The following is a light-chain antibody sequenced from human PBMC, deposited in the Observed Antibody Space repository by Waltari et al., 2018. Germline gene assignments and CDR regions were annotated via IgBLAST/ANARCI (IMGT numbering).Light chain of an antibody. Sequence: DIQMTQSPSTLSASIGDTVTITCRASQSVHRWVAWYHQKPGKAPQLLIEEASTLEFWVPSRFSGSGFGTAFTLTINSLQADDFATYYCQQYNTLWTFGQGTKVEIK. CDR2: EAS. CDR3: QQYNTLWT. J-gene: IGKJ1*01. V-gene: IGKV1-5*03. CDR1: QSVHRW.